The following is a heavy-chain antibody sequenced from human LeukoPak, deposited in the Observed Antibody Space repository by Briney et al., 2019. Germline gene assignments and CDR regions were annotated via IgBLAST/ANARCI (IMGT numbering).Heavy chain of an antibody. CDR1: GASISTSGYY. V-gene: IGHV4-39*01. J-gene: IGHJ4*02. D-gene: IGHD2/OR15-2a*01. CDR3: ARGDDYFGPRALLVK. Sequence: SETLSLTYTVSGASISTSGYYWGWIRQPPGKGLEWIGSVYYRGSTYYNPSLKSRLIISVDTSKSQSSLKLSSVTAADTAVYYCARGDDYFGPRALLVKWGERTLVTVSS. CDR2: VYYRGST.